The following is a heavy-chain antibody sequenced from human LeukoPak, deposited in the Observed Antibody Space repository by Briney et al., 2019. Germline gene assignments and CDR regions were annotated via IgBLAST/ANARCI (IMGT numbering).Heavy chain of an antibody. CDR2: IYTSAST. CDR1: CGSISSYY. J-gene: IGHJ3*02. D-gene: IGHD3-22*01. CDR3: ARDSPRDYYDSSGYYYYAFDI. Sequence: SETLSLTCTVSCGSISSYYWSWIRQPAGKGLEWIGRIYTSASTNYNPSLKSRVTMSVDTSKNQFSLKLSSVTAADTAVYYCARDSPRDYYDSSGYYYYAFDIWGQGTMVTVSS. V-gene: IGHV4-4*07.